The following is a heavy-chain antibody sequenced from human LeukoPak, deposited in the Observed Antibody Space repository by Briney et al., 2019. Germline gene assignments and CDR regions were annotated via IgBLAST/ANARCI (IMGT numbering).Heavy chain of an antibody. CDR2: VHPDTGYA. CDR3: ARGPRNDP. Sequence: ASVKVSCKTSGYPFTTYEINWARQAAGQGLEWMGWVHPDTGYADYAQKFQGRVTMTSDTSISTAYMELSSLGSDDTAVYFCARGPRNDPWGQGTLVTVSS. V-gene: IGHV1-8*01. J-gene: IGHJ5*02. CDR1: GYPFTTYE. D-gene: IGHD1-14*01.